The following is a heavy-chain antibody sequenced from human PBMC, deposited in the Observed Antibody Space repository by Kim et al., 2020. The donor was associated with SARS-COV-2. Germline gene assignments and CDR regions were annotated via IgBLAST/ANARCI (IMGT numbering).Heavy chain of an antibody. CDR3: ASQGQLLWFGELSYGMDV. J-gene: IGHJ6*02. V-gene: IGHV4-39*01. Sequence: SETLSLTCTVSGGSISSSSYYWGWIRQPPGKGLEWIGSIYYSGSTYYNPSLKSRVTISVDTSKNQFSLKLSSVTAADTAVYYCASQGQLLWFGELSYGMDVWGQGTTVTVSS. CDR2: IYYSGST. D-gene: IGHD3-10*01. CDR1: GGSISSSSYY.